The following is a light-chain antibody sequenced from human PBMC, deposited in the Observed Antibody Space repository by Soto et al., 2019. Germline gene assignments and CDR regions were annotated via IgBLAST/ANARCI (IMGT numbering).Light chain of an antibody. CDR2: KVS. CDR1: QSLVFGDGNTY. CDR3: TQDTGWPWT. J-gene: IGKJ1*01. Sequence: DVVLTKSRLFLPVTLGQPASISCSSSQSLVFGDGNTYLNWFHQRPGQSPRRLIYKVSNRDSGVPDRFSGSGSGTNFTLKISRVEPEDVGVYYCTQDTGWPWTVGQGNK. V-gene: IGKV2-30*01.